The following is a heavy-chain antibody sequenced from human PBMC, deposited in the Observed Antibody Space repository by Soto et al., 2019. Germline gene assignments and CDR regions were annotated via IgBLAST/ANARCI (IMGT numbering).Heavy chain of an antibody. Sequence: PGGSLRLSCAASGFTFSSYAMSWVRQAPGKGLEWVSAISVSGGSTYYADSVKGRFTISRDNSKNTLYLQMNSLRAEDTAVYYCAKDGAGDPATAILGYYDYGMDVWGQGTTVTVSS. CDR2: ISVSGGST. D-gene: IGHD2-2*02. J-gene: IGHJ6*02. CDR1: GFTFSSYA. CDR3: AKDGAGDPATAILGYYDYGMDV. V-gene: IGHV3-23*01.